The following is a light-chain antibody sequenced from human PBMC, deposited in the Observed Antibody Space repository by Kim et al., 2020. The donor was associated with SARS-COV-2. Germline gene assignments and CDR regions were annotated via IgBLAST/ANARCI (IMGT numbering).Light chain of an antibody. CDR3: QVWDSSSDHVV. CDR2: YDS. CDR1: NIGSKS. V-gene: IGLV3-21*04. J-gene: IGLJ2*01. Sequence: APGKTARITCGGNNIGSKSVPWYQQKPGQAPVLVIYYDSDRPSGIPERFSGSNSGNTDTLTISRVEAGDEADYYCQVWDSSSDHVVFGGGTKLTVL.